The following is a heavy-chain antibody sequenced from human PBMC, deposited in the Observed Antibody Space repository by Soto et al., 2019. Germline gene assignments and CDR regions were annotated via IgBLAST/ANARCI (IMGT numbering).Heavy chain of an antibody. V-gene: IGHV1-69*13. D-gene: IGHD3-3*01. J-gene: IGHJ4*02. Sequence: GASVKVSCKASGGTFSSYAISCVRQAPGQGLEWMGGIIPIFGTANYAQKFQGRVTITADESTSTAYMELSSLRSEDTAVYYCAASFYDFWSGYYTGSDYWGQGTLVTVSS. CDR3: AASFYDFWSGYYTGSDY. CDR2: IIPIFGTA. CDR1: GGTFSSYA.